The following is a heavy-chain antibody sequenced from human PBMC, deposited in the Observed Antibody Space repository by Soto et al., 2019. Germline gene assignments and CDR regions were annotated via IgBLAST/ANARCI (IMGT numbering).Heavy chain of an antibody. CDR2: IYWTDDK. CDR1: GFSLNTSGVG. D-gene: IGHD4-17*01. V-gene: IGHV2-5*01. CDR3: AHKLPVTTSAFDI. Sequence: SGPTLVNPTQTLTLTCTFSGFSLNTSGVGVGWVRQPPGRPLEWLAVIYWTDDKRYSPSLKSRLSITKDTSKNQVVLTMTNMDPMDTAIFFCAHKLPVTTSAFDIWGQGTMVTV. J-gene: IGHJ3*02.